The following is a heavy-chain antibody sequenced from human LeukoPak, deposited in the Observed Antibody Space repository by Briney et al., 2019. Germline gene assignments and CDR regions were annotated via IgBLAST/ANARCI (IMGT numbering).Heavy chain of an antibody. CDR1: GYTFTGYY. D-gene: IGHD3-3*01. CDR2: INPNSGGT. CDR3: ARAGGGYDFWSGYTNFDY. Sequence: VASVKVSCKASGYTFTGYYMHWVRQAPGQGLEWMGWINPNSGGTNYAQKFQGWVTMTRDTSISTAYMELSRLRSDDTAVYYCARAGGGYDFWSGYTNFDYWGQGTLVTVSS. V-gene: IGHV1-2*04. J-gene: IGHJ4*02.